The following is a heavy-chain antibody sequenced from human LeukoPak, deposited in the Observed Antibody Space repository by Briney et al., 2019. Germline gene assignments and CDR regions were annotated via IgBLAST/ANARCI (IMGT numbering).Heavy chain of an antibody. CDR3: VRDLWNFYDDRGYNRDFDS. J-gene: IGHJ5*01. CDR2: IGTYGGDT. Sequence: GASVKVSCKATSRISWVRQAPGQGLEWMGWIGTYGGDTYYAQKFQGRITVTTDTSTSTVYMELRNLRSDDTAVYYCVRDLWNFYDDRGYNRDFDSWGQGTLVTVSS. D-gene: IGHD3-22*01. V-gene: IGHV1-18*01. CDR1: TSR.